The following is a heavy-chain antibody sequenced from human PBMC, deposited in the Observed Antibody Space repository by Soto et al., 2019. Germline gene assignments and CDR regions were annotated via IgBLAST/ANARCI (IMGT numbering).Heavy chain of an antibody. V-gene: IGHV4-31*03. CDR2: INYRGST. D-gene: IGHD2-15*01. Sequence: SETLSLTCTVSGGSINSGDSYWNWIRQHPEKGLEWIGYINYRGSTFYNPSLKSRIIISVDTSKNQFSLSLSSVTAADTAVYYCARDAPGVAPYWGQGTLVTVSS. CDR1: GGSINSGDSY. J-gene: IGHJ4*02. CDR3: ARDAPGVAPY.